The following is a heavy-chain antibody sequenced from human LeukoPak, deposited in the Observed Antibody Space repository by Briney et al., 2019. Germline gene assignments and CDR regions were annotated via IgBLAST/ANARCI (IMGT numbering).Heavy chain of an antibody. J-gene: IGHJ5*02. CDR1: GFTFSDYY. CDR2: ISSSGSTI. Sequence: GGSLRLSCAASGFTFSDYYMSWIRQAPGKGLEWVSYISSSGSTIYYADSVKGRFTISRDNAKNSLYLQMNSLRAEDTAVYYCARGPQHYGDMPSYDWFDPWGQGTLVTVSS. CDR3: ARGPQHYGDMPSYDWFDP. D-gene: IGHD4-17*01. V-gene: IGHV3-11*01.